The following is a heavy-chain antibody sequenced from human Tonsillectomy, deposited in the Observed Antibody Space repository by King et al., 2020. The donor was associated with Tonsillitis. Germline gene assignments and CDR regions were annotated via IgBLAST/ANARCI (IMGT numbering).Heavy chain of an antibody. CDR1: GFTFSSYW. V-gene: IGHV3-7*03. Sequence: VQLVESGGGLVQPGGSLRLSCAASGFTFSSYWMSWVRQAPGKGLEWVANIKQDGSEKYYVDSVKGRLTISRDNAKNSLYLQMNSLRAEDTAVYYCANVPPYTSLDYYYGMDVWGQGTTVTVSS. D-gene: IGHD6-13*01. J-gene: IGHJ6*02. CDR2: IKQDGSEK. CDR3: ANVPPYTSLDYYYGMDV.